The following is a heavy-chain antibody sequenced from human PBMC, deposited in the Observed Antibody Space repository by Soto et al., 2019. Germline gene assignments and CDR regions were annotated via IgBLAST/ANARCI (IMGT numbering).Heavy chain of an antibody. CDR1: GGSISSGGYS. CDR2: IYHSGST. V-gene: IGHV4-30-2*01. CDR3: ARSHYYDRPDNWFDP. Sequence: QLQLQESGSGLVKPSQTLSLTCAVSGGSISSGGYSWSWIRQPPGKGLEWIGYIYHSGSTYYNPSLKSRVTISVDRSKNQFSLKLSSVTAADTAVYYCARSHYYDRPDNWFDPWGQGTLVTVSS. D-gene: IGHD3-22*01. J-gene: IGHJ5*02.